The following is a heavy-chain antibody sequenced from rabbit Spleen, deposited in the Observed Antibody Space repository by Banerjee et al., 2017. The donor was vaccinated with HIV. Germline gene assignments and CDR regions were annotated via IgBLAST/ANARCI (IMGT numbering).Heavy chain of an antibody. V-gene: IGHV1S45*01. CDR1: GFSFSNKAV. CDR3: ARDTGSSFSSYGMDL. J-gene: IGHJ6*01. Sequence: QEQLKESGGGLVQPGGSLKLSCTASGFSFSNKAVMCWVRQAPGKGLEWIACINAVTGKAVYPNWAQGRFTISKTSSTTVTLQMTSLTAADTATYFCARDTGSSFSSYGMDLWGPGTLVTVS. CDR2: INAVTGKA. D-gene: IGHD8-1*01.